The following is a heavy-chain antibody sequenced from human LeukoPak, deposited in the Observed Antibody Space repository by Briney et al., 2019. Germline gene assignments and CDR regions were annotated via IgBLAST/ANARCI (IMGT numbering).Heavy chain of an antibody. D-gene: IGHD3-10*01. CDR1: GFTFSNYI. V-gene: IGHV3-21*01. Sequence: WGSLRLSCSASGFTFSNYILNWVRQAPGEGLEWVSSSSTRSTYMYYADSVKGRFTISRDNAKSSLYLQMDSLRAEDTAVYYCARAMSFYYGSAFDYWGQGTLVTVSS. J-gene: IGHJ4*02. CDR2: SSTRSTYM. CDR3: ARAMSFYYGSAFDY.